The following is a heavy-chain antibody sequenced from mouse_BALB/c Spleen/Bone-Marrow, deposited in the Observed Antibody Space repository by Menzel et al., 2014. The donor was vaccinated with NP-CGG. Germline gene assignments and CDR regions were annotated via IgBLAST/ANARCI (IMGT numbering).Heavy chain of an antibody. CDR1: GYTFTSYW. J-gene: IGHJ1*01. Sequence: VQLQQSGAELVRPGASVKLSCKASGYTFTSYWINWVKQRPGQGLEWIGNIYPSDNYTNYNQKFEDKATLTVDKSSSTAYMQLSSPTSEDSAVYYCTRNYGSSYDWYFDVWGAGTTVTVSS. V-gene: IGHV1-69*02. CDR2: IYPSDNYT. D-gene: IGHD1-1*01. CDR3: TRNYGSSYDWYFDV.